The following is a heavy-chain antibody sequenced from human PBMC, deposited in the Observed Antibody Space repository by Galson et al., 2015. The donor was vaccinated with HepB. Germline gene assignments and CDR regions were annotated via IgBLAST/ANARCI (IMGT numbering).Heavy chain of an antibody. D-gene: IGHD3-9*01. CDR2: IDPSDSYT. V-gene: IGHV5-10-1*01. J-gene: IGHJ2*01. CDR1: GYSFTSYW. Sequence: QSGAEVKKPGESLRIFCKGSGYSFTSYWISWVRQMPGKGLEWMGRIDPSDSYTNYSPSFQGHVTISADKSISTAYLQWSSLKASDTAMYYCARRSRYFDIDHWYFDLWGRGTLVTVSS. CDR3: ARRSRYFDIDHWYFDL.